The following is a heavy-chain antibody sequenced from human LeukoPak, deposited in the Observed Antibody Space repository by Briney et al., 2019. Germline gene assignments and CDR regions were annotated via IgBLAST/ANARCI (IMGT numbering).Heavy chain of an antibody. J-gene: IGHJ4*02. D-gene: IGHD1-26*01. Sequence: GGSLRLSCAASGFTVSSNYKSWVRQAPGKGLEWVSVIYSGGSTYYADSVKGRFTISRDNSKDTLYLQMNSLRAEDTAVYYCTGVVGAAFDYWGQGTLVTVSS. V-gene: IGHV3-66*02. CDR2: IYSGGST. CDR1: GFTVSSNY. CDR3: TGVVGAAFDY.